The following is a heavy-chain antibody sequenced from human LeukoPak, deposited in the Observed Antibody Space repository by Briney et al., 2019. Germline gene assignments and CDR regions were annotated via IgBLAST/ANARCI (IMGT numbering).Heavy chain of an antibody. Sequence: SVKVSCKASGSTFSSYAISWVRQAPGQGLEWMGGIIPIFGTANYAQKFQGRVTITADESTSTAYMELSSLRSEDTAVYYCATSRETTGTTAGDYWGQGTLVTVSS. CDR3: ATSRETTGTTAGDY. V-gene: IGHV1-69*01. J-gene: IGHJ4*02. CDR1: GSTFSSYA. D-gene: IGHD1-1*01. CDR2: IIPIFGTA.